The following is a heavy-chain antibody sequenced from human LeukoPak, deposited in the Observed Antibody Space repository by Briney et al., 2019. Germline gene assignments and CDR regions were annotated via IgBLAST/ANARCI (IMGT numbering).Heavy chain of an antibody. CDR1: GFTFSSYG. J-gene: IGHJ4*02. CDR2: IWYDGSNK. D-gene: IGHD3-10*01. CDR3: AKDRSSGGSGSYPDY. V-gene: IGHV3-33*06. Sequence: PGRSLRLSCAASGFTFSSYGMHWVRQAPGKGLEWVAVIWYDGSNKYYADSVKGRFTISRDNSKNTLYLQMNSLRAEDTAVYYCAKDRSSGGSGSYPDYWGQGTLVTVSS.